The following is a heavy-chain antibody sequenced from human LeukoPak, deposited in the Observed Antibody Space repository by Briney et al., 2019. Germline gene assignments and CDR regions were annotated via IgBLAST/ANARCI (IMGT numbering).Heavy chain of an antibody. D-gene: IGHD3-3*01. CDR3: ARAGVVDRLCYYGMDV. CDR2: IWYDGSNK. CDR1: GFTFSSYG. V-gene: IGHV3-33*01. Sequence: PGRSLRLSCAASGFTFSSYGMHWVRQAPGKGLEWVAVIWYDGSNKYYADSVKGRFTISRDNSKNTLYLQMNSLRAEDTAVYNCARAGVVDRLCYYGMDVWGQGTTVTVSS. J-gene: IGHJ6*02.